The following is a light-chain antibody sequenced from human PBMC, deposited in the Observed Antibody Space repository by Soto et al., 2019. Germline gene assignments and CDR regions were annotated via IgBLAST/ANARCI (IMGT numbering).Light chain of an antibody. CDR2: KAS. CDR1: QTFNTW. CDR3: QQYNTYSWT. Sequence: DIQMTQSPSTLSASVGDRVTITCRASQTFNTWLAWYQQKPGKAPKLLIYKASSLESGVPSRFGGSGSGTEFTLTISSLQPDDFATYYCQQYNTYSWTFGQGTKVDIK. V-gene: IGKV1-5*03. J-gene: IGKJ1*01.